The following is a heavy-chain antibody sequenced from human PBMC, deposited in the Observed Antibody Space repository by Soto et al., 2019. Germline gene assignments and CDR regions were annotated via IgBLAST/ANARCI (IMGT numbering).Heavy chain of an antibody. CDR2: IYSGGST. D-gene: IGHD6-13*01. CDR1: GFTVSSNY. Sequence: EVQLVESGGGLIQPGGSLRLSCAASGFTVSSNYMSWVRQAPGKGLEWVSVIYSGGSTYYADSVKGRFTISRDNSKNTPYLQMNSLRAEDTAVYYCARGSIAAAGLWFDPWGQGTLVIVSS. CDR3: ARGSIAAAGLWFDP. J-gene: IGHJ5*02. V-gene: IGHV3-53*01.